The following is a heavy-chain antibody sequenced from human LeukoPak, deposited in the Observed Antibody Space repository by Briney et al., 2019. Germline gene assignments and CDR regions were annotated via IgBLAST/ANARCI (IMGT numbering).Heavy chain of an antibody. CDR2: INSDGSST. D-gene: IGHD2-2*01. CDR3: AARGYCSGTSCLLEY. CDR1: GFTFSSYW. J-gene: IGHJ4*02. V-gene: IGHV3-74*01. Sequence: GGSLRLSCAASGFTFSSYWMHWVRQAPGKGLVWVSRINSDGSSTNYADSVKGRFTISRDNAKNRLYVQMNSLRAEDTAVYYCAARGYCSGTSCLLEYWGQGTLVTVSS.